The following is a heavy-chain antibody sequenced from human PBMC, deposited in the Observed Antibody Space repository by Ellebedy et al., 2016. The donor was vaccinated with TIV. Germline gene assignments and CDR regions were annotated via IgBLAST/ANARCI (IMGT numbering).Heavy chain of an antibody. D-gene: IGHD6-19*01. Sequence: GESLKISCAASGFTFSSYGMHWVRQAPGKGLEWVAVISYDGSNKYYADSVKGRFTISRDNSKNTLYLQMNSLRAEDTAVYYCAKDGYSSGWFNYYYYGMDVWGQGTTVTVSS. CDR3: AKDGYSSGWFNYYYYGMDV. J-gene: IGHJ6*02. CDR2: ISYDGSNK. V-gene: IGHV3-30*18. CDR1: GFTFSSYG.